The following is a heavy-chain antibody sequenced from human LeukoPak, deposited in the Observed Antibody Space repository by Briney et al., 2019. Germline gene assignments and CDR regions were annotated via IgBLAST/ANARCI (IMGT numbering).Heavy chain of an antibody. J-gene: IGHJ4*02. CDR3: AKQEQWLVPAYFDY. V-gene: IGHV3-23*01. CDR1: GFTFSNYA. D-gene: IGHD6-19*01. CDR2: ISCSGGTT. Sequence: GGSLRLSCAASGFTFSNYAMSWVRQAPGKGLEWVSAISCSGGTTYYADSVKGRFTISRDNSKNTLYLQMNSLRAEETAVYYCAKQEQWLVPAYFDYWGKGTLVAASS.